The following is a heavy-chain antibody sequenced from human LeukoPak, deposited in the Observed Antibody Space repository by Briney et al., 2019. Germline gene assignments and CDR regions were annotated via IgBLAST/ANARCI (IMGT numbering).Heavy chain of an antibody. D-gene: IGHD2-2*01. Sequence: PGGSLRLSCAVSGFTFNSYAMSWVRQAPGKGLEWVSAISGSGLSTYYADSVKGRFTISRDNSKNTLYLQMNSLRAEDTAVYSCAKGSPLGYCSSTSCYPLDSWGQGTLVTVSS. CDR3: AKGSPLGYCSSTSCYPLDS. CDR1: GFTFNSYA. J-gene: IGHJ5*01. V-gene: IGHV3-23*01. CDR2: ISGSGLST.